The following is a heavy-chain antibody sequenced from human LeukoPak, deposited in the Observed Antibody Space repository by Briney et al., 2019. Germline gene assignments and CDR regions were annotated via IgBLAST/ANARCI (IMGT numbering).Heavy chain of an antibody. CDR2: ISGSGGNT. J-gene: IGHJ4*02. CDR3: AKRGAEVGTTIAPGDY. Sequence: GGSLRLSCAASGFTFSSYDMSWVRQAPGKGLEWVSAISGSGGNTYYADSVKGRFTISRDNSRNTLYLQMNSLRAEDTAVYYCAKRGAEVGTTIAPGDYWGQGSLVTVSS. CDR1: GFTFSSYD. D-gene: IGHD1-26*01. V-gene: IGHV3-23*01.